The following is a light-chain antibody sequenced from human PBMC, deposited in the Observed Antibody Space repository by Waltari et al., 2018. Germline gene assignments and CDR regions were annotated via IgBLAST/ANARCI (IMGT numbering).Light chain of an antibody. V-gene: IGKV1-39*01. CDR1: QSISTY. J-gene: IGKJ5*01. Sequence: QMTQSPSSLSASVGDRVTIACRASQSISTYLNWYRHKPGKAPELLIFAASSLQSGVSSRFSGSGSGTDFTLTISSLQAEDFATYYCQQSYTPPPTFGQGTRLDIK. CDR2: AAS. CDR3: QQSYTPPPT.